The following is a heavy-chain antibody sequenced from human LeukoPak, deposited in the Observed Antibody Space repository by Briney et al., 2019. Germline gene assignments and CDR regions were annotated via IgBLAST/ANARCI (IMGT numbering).Heavy chain of an antibody. D-gene: IGHD2/OR15-2a*01. CDR2: ISSISHYI. Sequence: GGSLRLSCAASGFAFSSYSMNWVRQAPGEGLEWVSTISSISHYIYYADSVKGRFAISRDNARNSLFLQMSSLRAEDTAVYYYTRDLSAGLPGSLDFWGQGTLVTVSS. V-gene: IGHV3-21*06. CDR3: TRDLSAGLPGSLDF. J-gene: IGHJ4*02. CDR1: GFAFSSYS.